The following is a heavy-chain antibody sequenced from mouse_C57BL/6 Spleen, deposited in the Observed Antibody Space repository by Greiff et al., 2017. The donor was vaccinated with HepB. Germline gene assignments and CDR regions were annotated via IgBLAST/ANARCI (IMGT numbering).Heavy chain of an antibody. CDR1: GFTFSDYY. CDR2: INYDGSST. J-gene: IGHJ2*01. V-gene: IGHV5-16*01. CDR3: ARGQLRFSY. D-gene: IGHD3-2*02. Sequence: DVMLVESEGGLVQPGSSMKLSCTASGFTFSDYYMAWVRQVPEKGLEWVANINYDGSSTYYLDSLKSRFIISRDNAKNILYLQMSSLKSEDTATYYCARGQLRFSYWGQGTTLIVSS.